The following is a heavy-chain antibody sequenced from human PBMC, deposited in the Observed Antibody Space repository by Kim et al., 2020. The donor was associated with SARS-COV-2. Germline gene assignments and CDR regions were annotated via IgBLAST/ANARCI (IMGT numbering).Heavy chain of an antibody. J-gene: IGHJ4*02. V-gene: IGHV3-48*02. CDR3: ARDLPLRFLEWLSPYFDY. CDR1: GFTFSSYS. Sequence: GGSLRLSCAASGFTFSSYSMNWVRQAPGKGLEWVSYISSSSSTIYYADSVKGRFTISRDNAKNSLYLQMNSLRDEDTAVYYCARDLPLRFLEWLSPYFDYWGQGTLVTVSS. D-gene: IGHD3-3*01. CDR2: ISSSSSTI.